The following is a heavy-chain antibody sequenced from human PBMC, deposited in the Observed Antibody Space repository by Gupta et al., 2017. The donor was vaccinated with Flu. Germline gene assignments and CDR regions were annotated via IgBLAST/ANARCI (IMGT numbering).Heavy chain of an antibody. CDR2: ISYDGSKK. V-gene: IGHV3-30*18. D-gene: IGHD1-26*01. Sequence: QVPLVESGGGVVQPGRSLRLSCAASGFPFNSYGMHWVRQAPGKGLEWVAVISYDGSKKYYGDSVKGRFTISRDNAKNTLYLQMNSLRAEDTAVYYCANSCGLVGATSGYYGMDAWGQGTTVTVSS. J-gene: IGHJ6*02. CDR1: GFPFNSYG. CDR3: ANSCGLVGATSGYYGMDA.